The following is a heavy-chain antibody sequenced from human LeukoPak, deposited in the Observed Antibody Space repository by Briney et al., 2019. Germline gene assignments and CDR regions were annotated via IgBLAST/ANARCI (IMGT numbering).Heavy chain of an antibody. J-gene: IGHJ4*02. D-gene: IGHD6-19*01. CDR3: ARDSTVAGTLDY. CDR1: GGSISSSSYY. Sequence: PSETLSLTCTVSGGSISSSSYYWGWIRQPPGKGLEWIGSIYYSGSTYYNPSLKSRVTISVDTSKNQFSLKLSSVTAADTAVYYCARDSTVAGTLDYWGQGTLVTVSS. V-gene: IGHV4-39*07. CDR2: IYYSGST.